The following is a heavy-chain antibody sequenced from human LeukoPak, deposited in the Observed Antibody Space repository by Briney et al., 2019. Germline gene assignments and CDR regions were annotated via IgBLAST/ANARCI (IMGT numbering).Heavy chain of an antibody. CDR2: INPNSGGT. D-gene: IGHD3-22*01. CDR1: GYTFTGYY. Sequence: ASVKVSCKASGYTFTGYYMHWVRQAPGQGLEWMGWINPNSGGTNYAQKFQGRVTMTRDTSISTAYMELSSLRSEDTAVYYCASYLGYYDSSGYYPFDYWGQGTLVTVSS. CDR3: ASYLGYYDSSGYYPFDY. J-gene: IGHJ4*02. V-gene: IGHV1-2*02.